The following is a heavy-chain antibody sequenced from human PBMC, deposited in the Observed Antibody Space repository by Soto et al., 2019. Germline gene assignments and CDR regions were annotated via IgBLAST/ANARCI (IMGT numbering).Heavy chain of an antibody. D-gene: IGHD2-8*02. J-gene: IGHJ4*02. CDR2: IYYSGST. CDR3: ARATSFSGHHGY. CDR1: GGSFSSGGYY. Sequence: QLQLQESGPVLVKPSQTLSLACTVSGGSFSSGGYYWSWIRQLPGKGLEWIGYIYYSGSTYYNPYLKSRFTISLDTSKNQFSLKLSSVTAADTAVYYCARATSFSGHHGYWGQGTLVTVSS. V-gene: IGHV4-31*03.